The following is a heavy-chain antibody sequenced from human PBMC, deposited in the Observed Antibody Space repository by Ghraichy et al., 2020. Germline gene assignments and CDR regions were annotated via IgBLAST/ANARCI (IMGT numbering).Heavy chain of an antibody. J-gene: IGHJ4*02. CDR3: ARGSYSSGWPFDY. Sequence: SETLSLTCDVFGGPFSGYYWTWFRQPPGMGLEWIEEVSHSGSTNYNPSLKSRVTMSVDTSKKQFSLTLSSVTAADTALYYCARGSYSSGWPFDYWGQGTLVTVFS. V-gene: IGHV4-34*01. D-gene: IGHD6-19*01. CDR1: GGPFSGYY. CDR2: VSHSGST.